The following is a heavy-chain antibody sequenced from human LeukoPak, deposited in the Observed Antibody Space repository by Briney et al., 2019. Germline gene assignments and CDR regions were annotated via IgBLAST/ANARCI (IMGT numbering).Heavy chain of an antibody. CDR1: GFTFSSYA. CDR3: AKTNTYTSGWYMIH. V-gene: IGHV3-23*01. J-gene: IGHJ4*02. CDR2: ISGSGGST. D-gene: IGHD6-19*01. Sequence: GGSLRLSCAASGFTFSSYAMSWVRQAPGKGLEWVSAISGSGGSTYYADSVKGRFTISRDNSKDTLYLQMNSLRADDTAVYFCAKTNTYTSGWYMIHWGQGTLVTVSS.